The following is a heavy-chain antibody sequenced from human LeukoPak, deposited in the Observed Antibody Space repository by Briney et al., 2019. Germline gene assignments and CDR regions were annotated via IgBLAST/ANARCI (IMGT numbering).Heavy chain of an antibody. Sequence: ASVKVSCKASGGTFSSYTISWVRQAPGQGLEWMGRIIPILGIANYAQKFQGRVTITADKSTSTAYMELSSLRSEDTAVYYCARGVVDIVVVPAAMGGWFDPWGQGTLVTVSS. CDR3: ARGVVDIVVVPAAMGGWFDP. CDR1: GGTFSSYT. CDR2: IIPILGIA. V-gene: IGHV1-69*02. D-gene: IGHD2-2*03. J-gene: IGHJ5*02.